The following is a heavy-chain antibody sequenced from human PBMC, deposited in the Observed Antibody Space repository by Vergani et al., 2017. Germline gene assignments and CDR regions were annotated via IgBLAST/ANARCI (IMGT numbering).Heavy chain of an antibody. CDR2: INTNTGNP. J-gene: IGHJ4*02. CDR3: ARDYLSDPDWLLDY. D-gene: IGHD3-9*01. V-gene: IGHV7-4-1*02. Sequence: QVQLVQSGSELKKPGASVNVSCEASGYTFTDYAMTWVRQAPGQGLEWMGWINTNTGNPTYAQGFTGRFVFSLDTSVSTAYLQINSLKAEDTAVYYCARDYLSDPDWLLDYWGQGTLVTVSS. CDR1: GYTFTDYA.